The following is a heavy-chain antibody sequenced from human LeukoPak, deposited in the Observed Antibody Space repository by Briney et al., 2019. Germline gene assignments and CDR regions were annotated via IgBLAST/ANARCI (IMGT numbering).Heavy chain of an antibody. D-gene: IGHD3-9*01. CDR2: IIPILGIA. CDR1: GGTFSSYA. J-gene: IGHJ5*02. Sequence: GASVKVSCKASGGTFSSYAISWVRQAPGQGLEWMGRIIPILGIANYAQKFQGRVTITADKSTSTAYMELSSLRSEDTAVYYCARGRGVLRYFDWLPGGWFDPWGQGTLVTVSS. V-gene: IGHV1-69*04. CDR3: ARGRGVLRYFDWLPGGWFDP.